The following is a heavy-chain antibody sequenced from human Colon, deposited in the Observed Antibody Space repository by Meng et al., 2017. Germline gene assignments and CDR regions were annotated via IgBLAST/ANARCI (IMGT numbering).Heavy chain of an antibody. Sequence: GGSLRLSCRTSGFTFGDYAMTWFRQAPGKGLEWIGLIRSKANGGTTEYAPSVQGRFSISRDDSRGIAYLQMNILKIEDSAVYSCTRGPWDAFFDYWGQGTLVTVSS. J-gene: IGHJ4*02. V-gene: IGHV3-49*03. CDR2: IRSKANGGTT. D-gene: IGHD1-26*01. CDR1: GFTFGDYA. CDR3: TRGPWDAFFDY.